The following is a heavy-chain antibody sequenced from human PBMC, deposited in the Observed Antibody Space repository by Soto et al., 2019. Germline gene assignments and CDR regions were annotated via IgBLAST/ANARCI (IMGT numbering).Heavy chain of an antibody. Sequence: QVQLVQSGADVKQPGASASVSGKASGYNFTTYVVPWLRQAPGQGPEWMGWINCGSGNTVYSQKFQGRVTFTRDTSARTAYMDLNSLTSGDTAVYYCARGYTSGWTFDFWGRGTLVTVSS. CDR3: ARGYTSGWTFDF. CDR1: GYNFTTYV. D-gene: IGHD6-19*01. J-gene: IGHJ4*02. V-gene: IGHV1-3*01. CDR2: INCGSGNT.